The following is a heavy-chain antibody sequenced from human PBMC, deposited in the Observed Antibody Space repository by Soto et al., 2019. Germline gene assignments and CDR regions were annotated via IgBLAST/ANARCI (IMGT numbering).Heavy chain of an antibody. CDR1: GGSFSGYY. D-gene: IGHD3-3*01. CDR2: INHSGST. V-gene: IGHV4-34*01. J-gene: IGHJ4*02. CDR3: ARTGYYDFWSGYYGFDY. Sequence: QVQLQQWGAGLLKPSETLSLTCAVYGGSFSGYYWSWIRQPPGKGLEWIGEINHSGSTNYNPSLKSRVPISVDASKNQFSLKLSSVAAADTAVYYCARTGYYDFWSGYYGFDYWGQGTLVTVSS.